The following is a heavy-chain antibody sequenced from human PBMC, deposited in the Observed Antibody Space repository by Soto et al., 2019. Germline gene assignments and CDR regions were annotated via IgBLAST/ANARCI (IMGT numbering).Heavy chain of an antibody. CDR1: GFTFSKYA. CDR2: LSHDGNNE. J-gene: IGHJ4*02. D-gene: IGHD1-1*01. Sequence: GGSLRLSCATSGFTFSKYAMHWVRPAPGKGLEWVAVLSHDGNNEYYAGSVSGRFTVSRDNSKNTFYLHMKTLETEDTGVYYCAKDDVELETGGYFDFWGQGTLVTVSS. V-gene: IGHV3-30*04. CDR3: AKDDVELETGGYFDF.